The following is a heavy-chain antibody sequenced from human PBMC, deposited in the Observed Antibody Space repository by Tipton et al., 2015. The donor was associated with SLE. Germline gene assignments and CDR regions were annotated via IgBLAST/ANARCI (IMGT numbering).Heavy chain of an antibody. J-gene: IGHJ4*02. Sequence: TLSLTCAVPAASISSGGYSWSWIRQPPGKGLEWIGYIYHSGGTYYNPSLKSRVTISVDTSKNQFSLKLSSVTAADTAVYYCARGTHDIAVAGTGYCFDYWGQVTLGNVPS. V-gene: IGHV4-30-2*01. CDR2: IYHSGGT. CDR3: ARGTHDIAVAGTGYCFDY. D-gene: IGHD6-19*01. CDR1: AASISSGGYS.